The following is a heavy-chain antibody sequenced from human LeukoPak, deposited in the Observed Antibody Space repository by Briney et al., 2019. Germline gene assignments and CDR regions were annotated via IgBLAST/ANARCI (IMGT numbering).Heavy chain of an antibody. CDR1: GFTFSSYA. CDR3: AKDLGFRSLEWSYFDY. Sequence: GGSLRLSCAASGFTFSSYAMSWVRQAPGKGLEWVSAISGSGGSTYYADSVKGRFTISKDNSKNTLYLQMNSLRAEDTAVYYCAKDLGFRSLEWSYFDYWGQGTLVTVSS. J-gene: IGHJ4*02. CDR2: ISGSGGST. D-gene: IGHD3-3*01. V-gene: IGHV3-23*01.